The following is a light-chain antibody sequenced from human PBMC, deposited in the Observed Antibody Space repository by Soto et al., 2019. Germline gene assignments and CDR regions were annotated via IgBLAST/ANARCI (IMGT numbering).Light chain of an antibody. Sequence: EILMTQYPATLSVSPGERATLSCWASQSVRSNLAWYQQKPGRAPRLLMYGASNRVTGVPARFSGSGSGTDFTLTISSVKSEDFAIYYCQQYDHWHTYTFGQGTKVDIK. CDR1: QSVRSN. CDR3: QQYDHWHTYT. CDR2: GAS. V-gene: IGKV3-15*01. J-gene: IGKJ2*01.